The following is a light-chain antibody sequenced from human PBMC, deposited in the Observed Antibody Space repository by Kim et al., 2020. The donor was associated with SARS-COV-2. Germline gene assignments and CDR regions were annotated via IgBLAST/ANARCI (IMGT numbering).Light chain of an antibody. V-gene: IGKV3-20*01. CDR2: GTS. J-gene: IGKJ2*01. CDR1: QSISSSY. Sequence: ELVLTQSPGTLSLSPGERATLSCRASQSISSSYLAWYQQKPGQAPRLLICGTSSRATDVPDRFSGSGSGTDFTLTISRLEPEDFAVYYCQHYDSSPLYTFGQGTKLEI. CDR3: QHYDSSPLYT.